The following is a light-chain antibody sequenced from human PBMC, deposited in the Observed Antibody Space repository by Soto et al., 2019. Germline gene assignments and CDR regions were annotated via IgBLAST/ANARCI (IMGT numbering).Light chain of an antibody. Sequence: DIQMTQSPSTLSASVGDRVTITCRASQSISSWLAWYQQKPGKAPKLLNYKASSLESGVPSRFSGSGSGTEFTPTISSLQTDDFATYYCQQYNSYSPTTFGQGTKVEIK. V-gene: IGKV1-5*03. CDR3: QQYNSYSPTT. CDR2: KAS. CDR1: QSISSW. J-gene: IGKJ1*01.